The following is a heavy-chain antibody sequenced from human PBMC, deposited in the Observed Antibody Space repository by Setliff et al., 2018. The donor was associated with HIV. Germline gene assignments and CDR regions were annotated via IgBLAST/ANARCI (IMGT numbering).Heavy chain of an antibody. D-gene: IGHD3-22*01. CDR1: GGSFSAYY. CDR2: INHSGST. Sequence: PSETLSLTCAVYGGSFSAYYWTWIRQPPGKGLEWIGEINHSGSTYYNPSLRSRVTLSVDTSKKQFSLKLSSITAADTAVYFCARAADYYDSSGYFWEHVQLDPWSQGTQVTVSS. J-gene: IGHJ5*02. CDR3: ARAADYYDSSGYFWEHVQLDP. V-gene: IGHV4-34*01.